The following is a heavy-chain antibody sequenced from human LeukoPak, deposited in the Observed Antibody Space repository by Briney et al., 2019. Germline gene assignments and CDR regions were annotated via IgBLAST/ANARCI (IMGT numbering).Heavy chain of an antibody. V-gene: IGHV1-46*01. CDR3: ARDQGAADYGDSGRGGFDP. CDR1: GYTFTSYY. CDR2: INPSGGST. D-gene: IGHD4-17*01. Sequence: ASVKVSCKASGYTFTSYYMHWVRQAPGQGLEWMGIINPSGGSTSYAQKFQGRVTMTRDTSTSTVYMELSSLRSEDTAVYYCARDQGAADYGDSGRGGFDPWGQGTLVTVSS. J-gene: IGHJ5*02.